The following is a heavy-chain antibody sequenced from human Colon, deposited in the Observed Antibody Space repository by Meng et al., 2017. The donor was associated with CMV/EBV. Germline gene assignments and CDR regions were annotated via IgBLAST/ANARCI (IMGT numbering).Heavy chain of an antibody. CDR2: INPNGGGT. D-gene: IGHD6-13*01. CDR1: GYTFTGYY. J-gene: IGHJ4*02. Sequence: ASVKVSCKTSGYTFTGYYIHWVRQAPGQGLEWMGWINPNGGGTNYAQKFQGRVTMTRDTSISTAYMELSRLRSGDTAVYYCARDSGIANDYWGQGTLVTVSS. V-gene: IGHV1-2*02. CDR3: ARDSGIANDY.